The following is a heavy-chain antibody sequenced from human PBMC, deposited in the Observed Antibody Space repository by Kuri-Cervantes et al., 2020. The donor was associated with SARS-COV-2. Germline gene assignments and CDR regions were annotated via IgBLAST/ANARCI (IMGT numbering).Heavy chain of an antibody. D-gene: IGHD1-1*01. J-gene: IGHJ4*02. CDR1: GFTVSTYT. V-gene: IGHV3-48*04. Sequence: GESLKISCTASGFTVSTYTMNWVRQAPGKGLEWVSYISVSGTTMYYADSVKGRFTIYRDNAKNSLYLQMNSLRAEDTAVYYCARGELDYWGQGTLVTVSS. CDR2: ISVSGTTM. CDR3: ARGELDY.